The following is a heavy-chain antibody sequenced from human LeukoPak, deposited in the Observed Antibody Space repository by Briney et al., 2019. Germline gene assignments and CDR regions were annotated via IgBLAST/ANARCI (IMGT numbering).Heavy chain of an antibody. J-gene: IGHJ4*02. CDR3: AKDQYSSSSGLDY. Sequence: GRSLRLSCAASGFTFSSYGMHWVSQAPGKGLEWVAVISYDGSNKYYADSVKGRFTISRDNSKNTLYLQMNSLRAEDTAVYYCAKDQYSSSSGLDYWGQGTLVTVSS. D-gene: IGHD6-6*01. CDR1: GFTFSSYG. CDR2: ISYDGSNK. V-gene: IGHV3-30*18.